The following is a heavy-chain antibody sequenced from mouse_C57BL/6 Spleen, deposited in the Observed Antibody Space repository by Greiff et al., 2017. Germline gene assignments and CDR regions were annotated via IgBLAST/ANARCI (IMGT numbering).Heavy chain of an antibody. Sequence: EVQLQQSGPELVKPGASVKMSCKASGYTFTDYNMHWVKQSHGKSLEWIGNINPNNGGTSYNQKFKGKATLTVDKSSSTAYMKLRSLTSDDSAVYYCGGGAVGYAMDYWGQGTSVTVSS. V-gene: IGHV1-22*01. CDR2: INPNNGGT. CDR3: GGGAVGYAMDY. J-gene: IGHJ4*01. CDR1: GYTFTDYN.